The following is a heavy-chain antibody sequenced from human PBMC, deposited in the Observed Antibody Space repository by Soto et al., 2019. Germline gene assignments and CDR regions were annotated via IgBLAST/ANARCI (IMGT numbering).Heavy chain of an antibody. V-gene: IGHV3-30-3*01. CDR1: GFTFSSYA. D-gene: IGHD3-10*01. J-gene: IGHJ6*02. CDR3: ARDPTMLRGVADWFYFTMDV. Sequence: QVQLVESGGGVVQPGRSLRLSCAASGFTFSSYAMHWVRQAPGKGLEWVAVMSYDGNKEYYADSVKGRFTISRDNSKNTLYLQMSSVRAEDTAVYYCARDPTMLRGVADWFYFTMDVWGQGTTVTVSS. CDR2: MSYDGNKE.